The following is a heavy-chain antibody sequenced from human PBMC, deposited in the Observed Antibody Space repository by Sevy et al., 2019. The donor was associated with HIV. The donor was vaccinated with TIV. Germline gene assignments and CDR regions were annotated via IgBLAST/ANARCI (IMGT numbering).Heavy chain of an antibody. CDR1: GFTFSTYW. V-gene: IGHV3-7*01. D-gene: IGHD6-6*01. CDR3: ATDLFSSSSADVFDI. Sequence: GGSLRLSCAASGFTFSTYWMNWVRQAPGKGLEWVANLKQDGSGKNYVDSVKGRFTISRDNARNSLFLELNSLKVEDTAVYYCATDLFSSSSADVFDIWGQGTMVTVSS. CDR2: LKQDGSGK. J-gene: IGHJ3*02.